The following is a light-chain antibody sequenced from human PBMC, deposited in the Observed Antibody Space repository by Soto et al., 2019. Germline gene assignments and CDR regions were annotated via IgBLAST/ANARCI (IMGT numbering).Light chain of an antibody. V-gene: IGKV3-20*01. CDR2: GAS. CDR1: QSVSSSF. CDR3: QQYGTSRLT. Sequence: EIVLTQFPATLSLSPGERATLSCRASQSVSSSFFAWYQQKPGQAPRLLIFGASSRATGIPDRFSGSGSGTDLTLTISRLEPEDFAVYYCQQYGTSRLTFGGGTKVEIK. J-gene: IGKJ4*01.